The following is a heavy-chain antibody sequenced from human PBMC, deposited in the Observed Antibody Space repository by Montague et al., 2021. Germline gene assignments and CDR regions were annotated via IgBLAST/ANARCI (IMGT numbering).Heavy chain of an antibody. CDR3: AKQDYFVSGTSYKGFDP. J-gene: IGHJ5*02. CDR2: MFYGGAT. D-gene: IGHD3-10*01. V-gene: IGHV4-59*08. CDR1: SGSIFHAH. Sequence: SETLSLTCTVSSGSIFHAHWGWVRQPPGKGLEWLGSMFYGGATSNNPSLKSRVTMSIDTSTNQFSLKLSFVTAADTAVYYCAKQDYFVSGTSYKGFDPWGQGILATVSS.